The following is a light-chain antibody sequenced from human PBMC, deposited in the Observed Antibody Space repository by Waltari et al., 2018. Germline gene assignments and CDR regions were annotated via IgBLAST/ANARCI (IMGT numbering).Light chain of an antibody. Sequence: QSVLTQPPSVSAAPGQKVTMSCSGSSSHIGNNDVSWYQQPPGIAPKLLIYKNNKRPSGIPDRFSGSKSGTSATLGITGLQTGDEAEYYCETWDSSLSAGVFGGGTKLTVL. J-gene: IGLJ2*01. V-gene: IGLV1-51*02. CDR2: KNN. CDR3: ETWDSSLSAGV. CDR1: SSHIGNND.